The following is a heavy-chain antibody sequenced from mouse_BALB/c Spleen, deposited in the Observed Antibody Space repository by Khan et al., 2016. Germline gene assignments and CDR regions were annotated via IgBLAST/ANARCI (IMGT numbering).Heavy chain of an antibody. Sequence: VQLQQPGAELVKPGASVKLSCTASGFNIKDTYMHWVKQRPEQGLEWIGRIDPANGNTKYDPKFQGKATIPADTSSNTAYLQLSSLTSEDTAVYYCARSSWEWFAYWGQGTLVTVSA. V-gene: IGHV14-3*02. CDR2: IDPANGNT. CDR1: GFNIKDTY. CDR3: ARSSWEWFAY. D-gene: IGHD4-1*01. J-gene: IGHJ3*01.